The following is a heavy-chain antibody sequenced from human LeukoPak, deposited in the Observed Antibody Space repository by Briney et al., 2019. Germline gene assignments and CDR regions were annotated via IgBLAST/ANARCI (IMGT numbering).Heavy chain of an antibody. CDR3: ARDILPPDY. J-gene: IGHJ4*02. CDR1: GFTFSSYA. Sequence: GGSLRLSCAASGFTFSSYAMHWVRQAPGKGLEWVAVISYDGSNKYYADSVKGRFTISRDNSKNTLYLQMNSLRAEDTAVYYCARDILPPDYWGQGTLVTVSS. V-gene: IGHV3-30*04. CDR2: ISYDGSNK.